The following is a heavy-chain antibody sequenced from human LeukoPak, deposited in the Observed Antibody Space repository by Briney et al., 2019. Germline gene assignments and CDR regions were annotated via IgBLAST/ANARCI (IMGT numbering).Heavy chain of an antibody. J-gene: IGHJ4*02. CDR1: GFTFSTYG. D-gene: IGHD1-14*01. V-gene: IGHV3-30*18. Sequence: PGRSLRLSCAASGFTFSTYGMHWVRQAPGKGLEWVAVISYDGSNKYYADSVKGRFTISRDNSKNTLYLQMNSLRAEDTAVYYCAKGAGDDNLDYWGQGTLVTVSS. CDR3: AKGAGDDNLDY. CDR2: ISYDGSNK.